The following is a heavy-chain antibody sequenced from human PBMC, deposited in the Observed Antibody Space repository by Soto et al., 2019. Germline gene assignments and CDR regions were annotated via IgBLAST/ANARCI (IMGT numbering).Heavy chain of an antibody. CDR3: ARCRSDTAMEGDAFDI. D-gene: IGHD5-18*01. CDR2: IIPIFGTA. CDR1: GGTFSSYA. Sequence: QVQLVQSGAEVKKPGSSVKVSCKASGGTFSSYAISWVRQAPGQGLEWMGGIIPIFGTANYAQKFQDRVTITADESTSTAYMELSSLRSEDTAVYYCARCRSDTAMEGDAFDIWGQGTMVTVSS. J-gene: IGHJ3*02. V-gene: IGHV1-69*12.